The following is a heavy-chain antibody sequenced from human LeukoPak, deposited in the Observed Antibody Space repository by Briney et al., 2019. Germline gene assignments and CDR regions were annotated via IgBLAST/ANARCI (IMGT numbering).Heavy chain of an antibody. CDR3: ETHSSSTGFDY. Sequence: GGSLRLSCAASGFTFSSYAMHWVRQAPGKGLEWVAVVSYDGSNKYYADSVKGRFTISRDNSKNTLYLQMNSLRAEDTAVYYCETHSSSTGFDYWGQGTLVTVSS. D-gene: IGHD6-6*01. J-gene: IGHJ4*02. CDR1: GFTFSSYA. V-gene: IGHV3-30-3*01. CDR2: VSYDGSNK.